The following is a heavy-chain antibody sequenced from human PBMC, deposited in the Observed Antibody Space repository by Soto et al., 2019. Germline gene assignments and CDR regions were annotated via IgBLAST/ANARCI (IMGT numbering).Heavy chain of an antibody. V-gene: IGHV4-39*07. CDR3: ARARIAVAGNVWFDP. D-gene: IGHD6-19*01. CDR1: GASISSSSYY. CDR2: IYYSGST. Sequence: SETLSLTCTVSGASISSSSYYWGWIRQPPGKGLEYIGNIYYSGSTYYNPSLKSRVTISVDTSKNQFSLKLSSVTAADTAVYYCARARIAVAGNVWFDPWGQGTLVTVSS. J-gene: IGHJ5*02.